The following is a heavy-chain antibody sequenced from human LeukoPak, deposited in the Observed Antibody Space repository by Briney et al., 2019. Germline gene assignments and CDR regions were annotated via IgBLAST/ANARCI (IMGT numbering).Heavy chain of an antibody. CDR3: VTPGPTVTGGFEY. D-gene: IGHD4-17*01. CDR2: IYSGGST. V-gene: IGHV3-53*01. J-gene: IGHJ4*02. Sequence: GGSLSLSCAVSGYIVGGKYMGWVRQAPGKGLEYLSVIYSGGSTYYIDSVKGRFTISRDNSKNTLYLQMNSLRVEDTAVYYCVTPGPTVTGGFEYWGQGTLVTVSS. CDR1: GYIVGGKY.